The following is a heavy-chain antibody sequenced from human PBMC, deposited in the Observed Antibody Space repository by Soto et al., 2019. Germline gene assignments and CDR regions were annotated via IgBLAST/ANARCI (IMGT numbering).Heavy chain of an antibody. V-gene: IGHV3-30*18. J-gene: IGHJ5*02. CDR3: AKDNCISTSCYRLYNWFYT. CDR1: GFTFSSYG. CDR2: ISYGGSNK. D-gene: IGHD2-2*01. Sequence: QVQLVESGGGVVQPGRSLRLSCAASGFTFSSYGMHWVRQAPGKGLEWVAVISYGGSNKYYADSVKGRFTISRDNSKNMLLLQMNILRAENTAVYYCAKDNCISTSCYRLYNWFYTCCQGTLVTVSS.